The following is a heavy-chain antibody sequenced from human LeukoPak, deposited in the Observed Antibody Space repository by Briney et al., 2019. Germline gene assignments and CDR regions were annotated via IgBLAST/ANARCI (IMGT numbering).Heavy chain of an antibody. CDR2: ISYDGSNK. J-gene: IGHJ4*02. CDR3: ARDGEVTAPAYYYFDY. Sequence: PRGSLRLSCAASGFTFSSYAMHWVRQAPGKGLEWVAVISYDGSNKYYADSVKGRFTISRDNSKNTLYLQMNSLRAEDTAVYYCARDGEVTAPAYYYFDYWGQGTLVTVSS. V-gene: IGHV3-30-3*01. CDR1: GFTFSSYA. D-gene: IGHD2-21*02.